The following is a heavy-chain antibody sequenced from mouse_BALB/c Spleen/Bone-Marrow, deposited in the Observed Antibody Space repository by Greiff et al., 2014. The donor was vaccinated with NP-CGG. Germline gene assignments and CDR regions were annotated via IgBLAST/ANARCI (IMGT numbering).Heavy chain of an antibody. D-gene: IGHD2-1*01. Sequence: DVHLVESGPELVKPGASVKISCKPSGYSFTGYFIHWVKQSHVKSLEWIGHINPYNGATNYNQDFKDKASLTVDKSSSTAYMELHSLTSEDSAVYYCARRRGNYEVDYWGQGTSVTVSS. CDR2: INPYNGAT. V-gene: IGHV1-31*01. CDR3: ARRRGNYEVDY. J-gene: IGHJ4*01. CDR1: GYSFTGYF.